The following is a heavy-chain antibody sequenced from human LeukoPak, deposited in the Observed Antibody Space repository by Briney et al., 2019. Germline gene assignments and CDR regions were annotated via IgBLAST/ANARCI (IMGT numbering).Heavy chain of an antibody. Sequence: ASVKVSCKVSGKTLSDLSIHWLRQPPGKGLEWLGGSDPEDGERIYAQMFQGRVTMTEDTSIDTANMELSSLRSEDTAVYYCVTGFTTMAVDYFDYWGQGTLVTVSP. CDR3: VTGFTTMAVDYFDY. CDR2: SDPEDGER. J-gene: IGHJ4*02. D-gene: IGHD5-18*01. CDR1: GKTLSDLS. V-gene: IGHV1-24*01.